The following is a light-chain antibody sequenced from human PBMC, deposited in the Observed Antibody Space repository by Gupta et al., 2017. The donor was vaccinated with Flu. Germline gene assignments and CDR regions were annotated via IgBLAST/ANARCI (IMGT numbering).Light chain of an antibody. J-gene: IGKJ2*01. CDR3: QQSYSVPYT. CDR1: RNIDSY. CDR2: AAS. V-gene: IGKV1-39*01. Sequence: PSSLSAYVGDTLTITCRASRNIDSYLNWFQQTPGRAPKLLVYAASGLQRGAPSRFSGRGSGTEFTLTISGLQPEDFVTYYCQQSYSVPYTFGQGTKVDI.